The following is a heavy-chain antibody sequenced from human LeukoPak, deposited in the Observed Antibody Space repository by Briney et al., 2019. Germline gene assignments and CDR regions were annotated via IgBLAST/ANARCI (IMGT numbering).Heavy chain of an antibody. J-gene: IGHJ4*02. CDR2: ISGPGGST. CDR1: GFTFSSYA. CDR3: AKDLEGAIYYFDY. Sequence: GGSLRLSCAASGFTFSSYAIHWVRQAPGKGLDWVSTISGPGGSTYYADSVKGRFTISRDNSRNTVYLQMNSPRAEDTALYYCAKDLEGAIYYFDYWGQGTLVTVSS. V-gene: IGHV3-23*01. D-gene: IGHD1-26*01.